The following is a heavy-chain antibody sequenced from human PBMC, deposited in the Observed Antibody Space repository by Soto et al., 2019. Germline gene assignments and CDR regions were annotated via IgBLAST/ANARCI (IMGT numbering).Heavy chain of an antibody. Sequence: LCGGSISSGGYYWSWIRQHPGKGLEWIGYIYYSGSTYYNPSLKSRVTISVDTSKNQFSLKLSSVTAADTAVYYCASCGGDCYSAEYFQHWGQGTLVTVSS. J-gene: IGHJ1*01. D-gene: IGHD2-21*02. CDR1: GGSISSGGYY. CDR3: ASCGGDCYSAEYFQH. CDR2: IYYSGST. V-gene: IGHV4-31*02.